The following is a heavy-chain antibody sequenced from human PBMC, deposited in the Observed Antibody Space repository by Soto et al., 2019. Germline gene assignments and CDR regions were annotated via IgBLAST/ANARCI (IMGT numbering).Heavy chain of an antibody. CDR1: GCTFSSYT. CDR3: ARGDGYSNYLSYWYFDL. Sequence: ASVKVSCKASGCTFSSYTISWERQAAGRGLEWMGGIIPIFGTASYAQKFQGRVTITADESTSTAYMELSSLRSEDTAVYYCARGDGYSNYLSYWYFDLWGRGTLVTVSS. CDR2: IIPIFGTA. V-gene: IGHV1-69*13. D-gene: IGHD4-4*01. J-gene: IGHJ2*01.